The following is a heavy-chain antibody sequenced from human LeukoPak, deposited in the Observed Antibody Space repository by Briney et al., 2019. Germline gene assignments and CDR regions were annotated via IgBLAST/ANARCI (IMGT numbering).Heavy chain of an antibody. CDR2: MHANGYT. J-gene: IGHJ6*03. Sequence: SETLSLTCTVSDGSITTHYWSWIRQPAGKGLEWIGRMHANGYTDHCPSLKSRLTMSVDTSKKQFSLRLSSVTAADTAVYFCAGFRYYGSGRFMDGWGKGTPVIGS. CDR1: DGSITTHY. V-gene: IGHV4-4*07. CDR3: AGFRYYGSGRFMDG. D-gene: IGHD3-10*01.